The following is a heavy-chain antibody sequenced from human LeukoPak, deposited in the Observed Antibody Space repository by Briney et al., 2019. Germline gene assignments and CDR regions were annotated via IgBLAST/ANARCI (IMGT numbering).Heavy chain of an antibody. D-gene: IGHD6-13*01. CDR1: GFTFSSYA. V-gene: IGHV3-30-3*01. J-gene: IGHJ4*02. Sequence: GRSLRLSCAASGFTFSSYAMHWVRQAPGKGLEWVAVISYDGSNKYYADSVKGRFTISRDNSKNTLYLQMNSLRAEDTAVYYCAKDHSPYSSSWYYFDYWGQGTLVTVSS. CDR3: AKDHSPYSSSWYYFDY. CDR2: ISYDGSNK.